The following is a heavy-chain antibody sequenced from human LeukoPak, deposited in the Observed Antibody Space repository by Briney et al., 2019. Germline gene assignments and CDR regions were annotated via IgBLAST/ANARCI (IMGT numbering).Heavy chain of an antibody. D-gene: IGHD3-22*01. Sequence: PGGSLRLSCSATGMMFSSYEMYWVRQAPGKGLEWVSDISSSGNTRNYADPVKGRFTISRDNAKKTLHLQMNSLRGDDTAIYYCASAMMGFDSSGYYTAAYFEHWGQGTRVTVSS. V-gene: IGHV3-48*03. J-gene: IGHJ4*02. CDR3: ASAMMGFDSSGYYTAAYFEH. CDR1: GMMFSSYE. CDR2: ISSSGNTR.